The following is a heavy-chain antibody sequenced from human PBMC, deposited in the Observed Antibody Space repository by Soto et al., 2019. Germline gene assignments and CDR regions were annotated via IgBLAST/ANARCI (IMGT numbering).Heavy chain of an antibody. CDR3: ARGYDFLSGYYYTYGMDV. J-gene: IGHJ6*02. Sequence: QVQLVESGGGVVQPGRSLRLSCAASGFTFSSYAMHWVRQAPGKGLEWVAVISYDGSNKNHADTVKGRFTISRDNSKNTLYLQMNRRRAEDTAVYYCARGYDFLSGYYYTYGMDVWGQGPTVTVSS. D-gene: IGHD3-3*01. V-gene: IGHV3-30-3*01. CDR2: ISYDGSNK. CDR1: GFTFSSYA.